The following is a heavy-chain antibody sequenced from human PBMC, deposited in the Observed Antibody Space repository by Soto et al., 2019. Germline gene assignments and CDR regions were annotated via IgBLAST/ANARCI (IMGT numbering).Heavy chain of an antibody. V-gene: IGHV3-33*01. CDR3: ARDLGSGMDV. CDR1: GFTFSSYG. J-gene: IGHJ6*02. D-gene: IGHD3-10*01. CDR2: IWYDGSNQ. Sequence: QVQMVESGGGVVQPGRSLRLSCAASGFTFSSYGMHWVRQAPGKGLEWVAIIWYDGSNQYYADSMKGRFTISRDNSKNTLDLQMNSLRDEDTAVYYCARDLGSGMDVWGQGTTVTVSS.